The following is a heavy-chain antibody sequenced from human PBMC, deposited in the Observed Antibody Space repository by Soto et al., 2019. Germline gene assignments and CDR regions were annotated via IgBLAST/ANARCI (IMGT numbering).Heavy chain of an antibody. V-gene: IGHV1-46*01. Sequence: GASVAVTCTASGYTITSYYMHWVRQAPGQGLEWMGIINPSGGSTSYAQKFQGRVTITADKFTNTVYMELSSLRSDDTAVYYCVRVVAIPGYPDNRGQGTLVTFSS. CDR3: VRVVAIPGYPDN. J-gene: IGHJ4*02. CDR2: INPSGGST. D-gene: IGHD5-12*01. CDR1: GYTITSYY.